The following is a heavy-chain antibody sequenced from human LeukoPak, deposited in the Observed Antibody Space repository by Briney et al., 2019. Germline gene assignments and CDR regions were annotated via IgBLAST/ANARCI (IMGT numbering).Heavy chain of an antibody. CDR3: ARDGLYNYGYSYFDY. D-gene: IGHD3-22*01. CDR1: GGSINNYY. J-gene: IGHJ4*02. Sequence: PSETLSLTCIVPGGSINNYYWSWIRQPAGKGLEWIGRIHSSGSTNHNPSLKSRITMSVDTSKNQVSLKLNSVTAADTAVYYCARDGLYNYGYSYFDYWGQGTLVTVSS. V-gene: IGHV4-4*07. CDR2: IHSSGST.